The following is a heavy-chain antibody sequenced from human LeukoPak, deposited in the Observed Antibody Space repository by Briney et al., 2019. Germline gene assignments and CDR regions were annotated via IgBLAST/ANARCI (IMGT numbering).Heavy chain of an antibody. CDR1: GFTFSSYS. CDR2: ISSSSSYI. D-gene: IGHD1-26*01. Sequence: GGSLRLSCAASGFTFSSYSMNRVRQAPGKGLEWVSSISSSSSYIYYADSVKGRFTISRDNAKNSLYLQMNSLRAEDTAVYYCAKDGPYSGSTESPFDYWGQGTLVTVSS. J-gene: IGHJ4*02. V-gene: IGHV3-21*01. CDR3: AKDGPYSGSTESPFDY.